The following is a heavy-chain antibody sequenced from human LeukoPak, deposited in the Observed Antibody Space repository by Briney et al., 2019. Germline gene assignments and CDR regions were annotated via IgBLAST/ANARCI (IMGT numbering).Heavy chain of an antibody. Sequence: ASVTVSYMPSVYFFRDYYMHGVRQAPGQGLEWMGFINPSSGESNYAQKFQGRVTMTSDTSISTAYLELNRLRTDDTAIYFCARDVHDYGGNSGFDYWGQGSLVIVSS. CDR3: ARDVHDYGGNSGFDY. CDR2: INPSSGES. J-gene: IGHJ4*01. D-gene: IGHD4-23*01. CDR1: VYFFRDYY. V-gene: IGHV1-2*02.